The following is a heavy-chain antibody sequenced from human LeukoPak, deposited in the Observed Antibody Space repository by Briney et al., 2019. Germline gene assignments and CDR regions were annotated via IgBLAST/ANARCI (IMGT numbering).Heavy chain of an antibody. CDR2: INWNSDSI. CDR1: GFTFDDYA. Sequence: PGGSLRLSCAVSGFTFDDYAMHWVRQVPGKGLEWVSGINWNSDSIGYADSVKGRFTISRDNAKNSLYLQMNSLRAEDTAVYYCARDQAGELLIWNAFDTWGQGTMVTVSS. V-gene: IGHV3-9*01. CDR3: ARDQAGELLIWNAFDT. J-gene: IGHJ3*02. D-gene: IGHD3-10*01.